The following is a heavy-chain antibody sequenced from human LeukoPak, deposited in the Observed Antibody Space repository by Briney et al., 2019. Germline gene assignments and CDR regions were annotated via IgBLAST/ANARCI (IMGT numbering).Heavy chain of an antibody. V-gene: IGHV4-39*01. CDR2: IYYSGST. CDR1: GGSISSSSYY. CDR3: AGREFDSSGYYGY. J-gene: IGHJ4*02. D-gene: IGHD3-22*01. Sequence: SETLSLTCTVSGGSISSSSYYWGWIRQPPGKGLEWIGSIYYSGSTYYNPSLKSRVTISVDTSKNQFSLKLSSVTAADTAVYYCAGREFDSSGYYGYWGKGTLVTVSS.